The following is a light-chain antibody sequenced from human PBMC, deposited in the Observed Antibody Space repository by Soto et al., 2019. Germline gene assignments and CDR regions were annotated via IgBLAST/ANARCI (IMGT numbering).Light chain of an antibody. CDR3: QQRSNWPPEIT. V-gene: IGKV3-11*01. Sequence: EVVLTQSPVTLSLSPGERATLSCRASQSFRGLLAWYQQKPGQAPRLLIYDASNRATGIPARSSGSGSGTDFTLTISSLEPEDFAVYYCQQRSNWPPEITFGQGTRLEIK. CDR1: QSFRGL. CDR2: DAS. J-gene: IGKJ5*01.